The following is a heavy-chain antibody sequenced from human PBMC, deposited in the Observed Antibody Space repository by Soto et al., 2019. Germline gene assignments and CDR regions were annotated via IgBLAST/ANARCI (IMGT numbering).Heavy chain of an antibody. J-gene: IGHJ4*02. CDR3: ARKPIYHFFAGYYSVDY. V-gene: IGHV4-34*01. D-gene: IGHD3-9*01. CDR1: GGSFSDYY. CDR2: INHSGTT. Sequence: QVQLRQWGAGLLKPSETLSLTCAVFGGSFSDYYWTWIRQPPGKGLEWIGEINHSGTTSYNPSLKSQLTISVDTSNNQFSLKLSSVTAADTAVYYCARKPIYHFFAGYYSVDYWGQGTLVTVSS.